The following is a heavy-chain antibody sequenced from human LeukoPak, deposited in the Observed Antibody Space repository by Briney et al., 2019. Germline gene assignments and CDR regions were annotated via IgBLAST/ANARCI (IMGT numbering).Heavy chain of an antibody. Sequence: SETLSLTCAVYGGSFSGYYWSWIRQPPGKGLEWIGEINHSGSTNYNPSLKSRVTISVDTSKNQFSLKLSSVTAADTAVYYCARDSSGYYHWFDPWGQGTLVTVSS. CDR2: INHSGST. D-gene: IGHD3-22*01. J-gene: IGHJ5*02. V-gene: IGHV4-34*01. CDR1: GGSFSGYY. CDR3: ARDSSGYYHWFDP.